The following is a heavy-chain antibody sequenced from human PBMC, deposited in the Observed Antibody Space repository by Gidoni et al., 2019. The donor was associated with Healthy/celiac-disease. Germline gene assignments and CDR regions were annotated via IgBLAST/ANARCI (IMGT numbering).Heavy chain of an antibody. J-gene: IGHJ4*02. Sequence: EVQLLESGGGLVQPGGSLKLSCAAPGFTFSSDAMSWVRQAPGKGLEWVSAISGSGGSTYYADSVKGRFTISRDNSKNTLYLQMNSLRAEDTAVYYCAKRVSSASPLDYFDYWGQGTLVTVSS. D-gene: IGHD1-26*01. CDR3: AKRVSSASPLDYFDY. CDR1: GFTFSSDA. V-gene: IGHV3-23*01. CDR2: ISGSGGST.